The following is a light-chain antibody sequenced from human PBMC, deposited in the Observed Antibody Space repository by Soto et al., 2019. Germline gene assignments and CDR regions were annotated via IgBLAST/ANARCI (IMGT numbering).Light chain of an antibody. J-gene: IGKJ2*01. V-gene: IGKV3-11*01. CDR1: QGVGSY. Sequence: EIVLTQSPATLSLSPGERATLSCRASQGVGSYLTWYQQKCGQAPRLLIYDASKRATGIPARFSGSGSGTDFTLTISSLEPEDFAVYYCQQRSKWPYTFGQGMKLEIK. CDR3: QQRSKWPYT. CDR2: DAS.